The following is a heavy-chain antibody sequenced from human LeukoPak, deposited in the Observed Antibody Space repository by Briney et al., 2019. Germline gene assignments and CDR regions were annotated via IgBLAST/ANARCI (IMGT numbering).Heavy chain of an antibody. D-gene: IGHD6-19*01. CDR2: FDNSDST. V-gene: IGHV4-59*01. J-gene: IGHJ5*01. CDR3: ARGKYSSGWYLDS. Sequence: SETLSLTCIVSGGSISRYYWSWIRQLPGKGLEWIGYFDNSDSTNYNPSLKNRVTISEDTSKNQFALELRSVTAADTAIYYCARGKYSSGWYLDSWGQGTLVTVSS. CDR1: GGSISRYY.